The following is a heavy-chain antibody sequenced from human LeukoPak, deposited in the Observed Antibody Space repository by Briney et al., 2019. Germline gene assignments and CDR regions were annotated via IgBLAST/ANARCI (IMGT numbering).Heavy chain of an antibody. CDR2: IIPIFGTA. Sequence: ASVKVSCKASGGTFSSYAISWVRQAPGQGLEWMGGIIPIFGTANYAQKFQGRVTITTDESTSTAYMELSSLRSEDTAVYYCATSLNYYYYYMDVWGKGTTVTVSS. CDR1: GGTFSSYA. J-gene: IGHJ6*03. CDR3: ATSLNYYYYYMDV. V-gene: IGHV1-69*05.